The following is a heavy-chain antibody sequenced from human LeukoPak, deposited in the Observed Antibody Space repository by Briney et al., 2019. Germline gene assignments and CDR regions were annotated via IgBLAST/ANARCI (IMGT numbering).Heavy chain of an antibody. CDR3: VKEPRGYSFSFDI. CDR2: ISGSGSKT. V-gene: IGHV3-23*01. CDR1: GFTFSTCA. J-gene: IGHJ3*02. D-gene: IGHD5-18*01. Sequence: GGSLRLSCAASGFTFSTCAINWVRQAPGKGLEWVSAISGSGSKTFCADSVKGWFTISRDNPKNTLYLQMNSLRPEDTAVYYCVKEPRGYSFSFDIWGQGTMVTVSS.